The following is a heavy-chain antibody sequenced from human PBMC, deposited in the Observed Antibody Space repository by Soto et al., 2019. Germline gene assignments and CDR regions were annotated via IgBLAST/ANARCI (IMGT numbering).Heavy chain of an antibody. D-gene: IGHD3-22*01. J-gene: IGHJ4*02. V-gene: IGHV3-23*01. Sequence: EVQLLESGGGLVQPGGSLRLSCADSGFTFSSYAMSWVRQAPGKGLEWVSAISGSGGSTYYADSVKGRFTISRDNSKNTLYLQMNSLRAEDTAVYYCAKSGITMIVVVITTTLDCWGQGTLVTVSS. CDR3: AKSGITMIVVVITTTLDC. CDR2: ISGSGGST. CDR1: GFTFSSYA.